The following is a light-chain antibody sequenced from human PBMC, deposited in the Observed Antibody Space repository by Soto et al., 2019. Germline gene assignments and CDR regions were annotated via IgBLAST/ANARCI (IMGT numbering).Light chain of an antibody. V-gene: IGKV1D-16*01. CDR2: AAS. CDR3: EQYNGCSYT. Sequence: SVSQVDRXTXPCLASQGISSWLAWYLQKPGKAPKLLIYAASIWQSGVPSRFSGSGSGTEFTLTISSLQADDFATYYCEQYNGCSYTLGQGT. J-gene: IGKJ2*01. CDR1: QGISSW.